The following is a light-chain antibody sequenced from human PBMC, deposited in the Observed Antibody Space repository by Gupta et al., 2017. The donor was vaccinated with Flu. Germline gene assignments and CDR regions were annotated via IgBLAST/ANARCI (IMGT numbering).Light chain of an antibody. CDR3: CSYVGSATSV. V-gene: IGLV2-23*02. Sequence: QSALTQPASVSGSPGQSITIPCTGTSSNVGTYNLVSWYQQHPGKAPKLIIYEVTTRPSGVSNRFSGSKSGNTASLTISGLQADDEADYFCCSYVGSATSVFGGGTKLTVL. J-gene: IGLJ3*02. CDR2: EVT. CDR1: SSNVGTYNL.